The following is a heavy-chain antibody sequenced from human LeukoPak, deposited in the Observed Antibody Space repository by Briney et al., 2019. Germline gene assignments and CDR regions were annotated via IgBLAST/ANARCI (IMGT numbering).Heavy chain of an antibody. CDR3: AREDFYDSGSNDY. Sequence: ASVKVSCKASGYTFTGYYMHWVRQAPGQGLEWMGWINPNSGGTNYAQKFQGRVTMTRDTSISTAYMELSSLRSEDTAVFYCAREDFYDSGSNDYWGQGTLVTVSS. J-gene: IGHJ4*02. D-gene: IGHD3-22*01. V-gene: IGHV1-2*02. CDR2: INPNSGGT. CDR1: GYTFTGYY.